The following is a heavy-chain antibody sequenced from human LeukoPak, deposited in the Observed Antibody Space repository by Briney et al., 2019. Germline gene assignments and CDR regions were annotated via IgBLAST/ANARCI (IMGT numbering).Heavy chain of an antibody. CDR2: IYYSGST. V-gene: IGHV4-59*01. D-gene: IGHD3-22*01. Sequence: SETLSLTCTVSGGSISSYYWSWIRQPPGKGLEWIGYIYYSGSTNYNPSLKSRVTISVDTSKNQFSLKLSSVTAADTAVYYCARSTYYYDSSGYSYFAFDIWGQGTMVTVSS. CDR3: ARSTYYYDSSGYSYFAFDI. J-gene: IGHJ3*02. CDR1: GGSISSYY.